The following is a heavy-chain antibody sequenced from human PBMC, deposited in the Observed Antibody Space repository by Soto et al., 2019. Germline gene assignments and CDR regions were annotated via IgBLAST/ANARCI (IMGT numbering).Heavy chain of an antibody. Sequence: EVQLVESGGGLVKPGGSLRLSCVGSAFIFSDHSMNWVRQAPGKGLEWVTSIGDTGTFIYYPDSVKGRFTISRDNAKNSLFLQMDSLRPEDTAVYYCARDQRYLRQGYSDYWGQGTLVTVSS. CDR2: IGDTGTFI. CDR3: ARDQRYLRQGYSDY. CDR1: AFIFSDHS. V-gene: IGHV3-21*01. J-gene: IGHJ4*02. D-gene: IGHD4-4*01.